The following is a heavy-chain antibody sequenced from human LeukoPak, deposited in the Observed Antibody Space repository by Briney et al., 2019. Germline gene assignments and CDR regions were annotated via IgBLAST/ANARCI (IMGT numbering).Heavy chain of an antibody. D-gene: IGHD5-24*01. Sequence: SETLSLTCTVSGGSISSSSYYWGWIRQPPGKGLEWIGSIYYSGSTYYNPSLKSQVTISVDTSKNQFSLKLSSVTAADTAVYYCARVRRDGYNWERLRYFDYWGQGTLVTVSS. CDR2: IYYSGST. V-gene: IGHV4-39*07. CDR1: GGSISSSSYY. CDR3: ARVRRDGYNWERLRYFDY. J-gene: IGHJ4*02.